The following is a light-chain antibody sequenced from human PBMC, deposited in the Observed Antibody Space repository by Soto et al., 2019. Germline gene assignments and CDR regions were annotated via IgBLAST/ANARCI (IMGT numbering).Light chain of an antibody. CDR2: EVS. Sequence: QSALTQPASVSGSPGQSITISCTGTSSDVGGYNYVSWYQQHPGKAPKLMIYEVSYRPSGVSNRFSGSKSGNTASLTISGPQAEDEADYYCCSYTSSTNVLFGGGTKVTVL. V-gene: IGLV2-14*01. CDR1: SSDVGGYNY. J-gene: IGLJ2*01. CDR3: CSYTSSTNVL.